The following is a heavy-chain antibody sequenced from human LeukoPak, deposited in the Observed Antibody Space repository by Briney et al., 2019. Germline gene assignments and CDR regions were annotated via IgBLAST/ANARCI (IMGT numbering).Heavy chain of an antibody. D-gene: IGHD6-13*01. CDR2: ITWDGDST. V-gene: IGHV3-43D*03. CDR3: AKGTSSWHEFDS. J-gene: IGHJ4*02. Sequence: TGGSLRLSCAASGFTFDDYAMHWVRQAPGKGLEGVSLITWDGDSTYYADSVKGRFTISRDNSKNYLYLQMNSLRAEDTALYYCAKGTSSWHEFDSWGQGTLVTVSS. CDR1: GFTFDDYA.